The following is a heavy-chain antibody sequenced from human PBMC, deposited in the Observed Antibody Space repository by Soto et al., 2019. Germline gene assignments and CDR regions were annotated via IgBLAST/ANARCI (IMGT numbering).Heavy chain of an antibody. CDR3: ARRLNVWSGSFDY. J-gene: IGHJ4*02. D-gene: IGHD3-3*01. CDR2: VSYSGST. Sequence: QLQLQESGPGLVKSSEILSLTCTVSGDSINNNNFFWDWIRQPPGKGLEWIGGVSYSGSTSFNPSLRSRVTISADTSTNQFSLKVNSVTVADTAIYYCARRLNVWSGSFDYWGQGTLVTVSS. V-gene: IGHV4-39*01. CDR1: GDSINNNNFF.